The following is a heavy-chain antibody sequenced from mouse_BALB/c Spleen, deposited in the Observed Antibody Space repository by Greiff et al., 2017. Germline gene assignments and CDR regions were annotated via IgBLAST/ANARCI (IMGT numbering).Heavy chain of an antibody. CDR2: ISDGGSYT. J-gene: IGHJ4*01. V-gene: IGHV5-4*02. Sequence: EVKLVESGGGLVKPGGSLKLSCAASGFTFSDYYMYWVRQTPEKRLEWVATISDGGSYTYYPDSVKGRFTISRDNAKNNLYLQMSSLKSEDTAMYYCARVAYYYAMDYWGQGTSVTVSS. CDR3: ARVAYYYAMDY. CDR1: GFTFSDYY.